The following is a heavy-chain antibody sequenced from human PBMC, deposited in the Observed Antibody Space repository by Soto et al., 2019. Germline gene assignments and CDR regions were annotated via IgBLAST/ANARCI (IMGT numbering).Heavy chain of an antibody. D-gene: IGHD3-10*01. CDR3: ARDEVTMVRGVIGGYYGMDV. CDR2: ISAYNGNT. Sequence: QVQLVQSGAEVKKPGASVKVSCKASGYTFTSYGISWARQAPGQGLEWMGWISAYNGNTNYAQKLQGRVTMTTDTSTSTAYMELRSLRSDDTAVYYCARDEVTMVRGVIGGYYGMDVWGQGTTVTVSS. V-gene: IGHV1-18*01. J-gene: IGHJ6*02. CDR1: GYTFTSYG.